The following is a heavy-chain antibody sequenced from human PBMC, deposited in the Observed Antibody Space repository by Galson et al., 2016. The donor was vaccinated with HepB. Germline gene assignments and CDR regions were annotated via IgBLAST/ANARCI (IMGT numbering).Heavy chain of an antibody. D-gene: IGHD2-2*03. CDR1: GLSLSNGRLG. V-gene: IGHV2-26*01. CDR2: IFPNGEK. J-gene: IGHJ2*01. Sequence: PALVKPPQTLTLTCAVSGLSLSNGRLGVSWIRQPPGKAPEWLAHIFPNGEKSYSTSLKNRVSISRDTSGSQVVLTLTNMDPVDTATYFCARPGYCTSISCYSVYFDLWARGTLVTVSS. CDR3: ARPGYCTSISCYSVYFDL.